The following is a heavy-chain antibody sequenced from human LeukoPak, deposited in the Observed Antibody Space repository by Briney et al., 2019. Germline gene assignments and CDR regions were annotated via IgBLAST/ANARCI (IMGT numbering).Heavy chain of an antibody. CDR3: ARDGAGPPQEAFDI. V-gene: IGHV3-7*01. CDR1: GCTISNYG. CDR2: IEQTESEK. Sequence: GGSLRLSCAVSGCTISNYGMSWVRQAPGKGLEWVANIEQTESEKKYVDSVKGRFTISRDNVRNSLYLQMSNLRAEDTAVYYCARDGAGPPQEAFDIWGQGTVVTVCS. J-gene: IGHJ3*02.